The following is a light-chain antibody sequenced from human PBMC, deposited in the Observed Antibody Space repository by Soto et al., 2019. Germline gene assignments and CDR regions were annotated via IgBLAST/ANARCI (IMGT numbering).Light chain of an antibody. J-gene: IGLJ2*01. Sequence: QSALAQPASVSGSPGQSITISCTGTSSDVGAYNYVSWYHQHHPGKAPELIIYDVTDRPSGVSTRFSGSKSGNTVSLTISGLQAEDEGDYYCSSYTTIKTVIFGGGTKLTVL. CDR3: SSYTTIKTVI. CDR1: SSDVGAYNY. V-gene: IGLV2-14*01. CDR2: DVT.